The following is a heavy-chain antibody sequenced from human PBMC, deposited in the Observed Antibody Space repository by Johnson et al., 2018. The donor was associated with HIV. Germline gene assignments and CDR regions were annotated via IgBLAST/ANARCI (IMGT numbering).Heavy chain of an antibody. CDR3: VRGLGYVFYSCNSNALDI. Sequence: EVQLVESGGGFVQPGGSLRLSCVASGFTFSSYWMHWVRQAPGKGLVWVSRINSDGSSTTYADSVKGRFTISRDNAKNTLFLQMNSLRAEDTAVYYCVRGLGYVFYSCNSNALDIWGQGTMVTVSS. CDR1: GFTFSSYW. V-gene: IGHV3-74*02. D-gene: IGHD4-23*01. CDR2: INSDGSST. J-gene: IGHJ3*02.